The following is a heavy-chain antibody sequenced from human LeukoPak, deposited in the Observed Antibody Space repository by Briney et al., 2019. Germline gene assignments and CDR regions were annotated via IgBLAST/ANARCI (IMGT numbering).Heavy chain of an antibody. J-gene: IGHJ6*03. CDR2: ISTSGST. CDR1: GGSIRSYY. CDR3: ARTQHNDFWSGYSRYYYYYMDV. D-gene: IGHD3-3*01. V-gene: IGHV4-4*09. Sequence: SETLSLTCTVSGGSIRSYYWTWIRQPPGKGLEWIGYISTSGSTNYNPSLKSRVTITVDTSRNQFSLKLSSVTAADTAVFYCARTQHNDFWSGYSRYYYYYMDVWGKGTTVTVSS.